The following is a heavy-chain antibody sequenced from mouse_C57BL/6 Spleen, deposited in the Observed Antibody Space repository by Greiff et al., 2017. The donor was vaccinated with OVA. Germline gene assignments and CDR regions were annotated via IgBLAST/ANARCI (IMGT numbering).Heavy chain of an antibody. D-gene: IGHD3-1*01. CDR3: ARRGSGYYDAMDY. V-gene: IGHV1-76*01. CDR2: IYPGSGNT. J-gene: IGHJ4*01. CDR1: GYTFTDYY. Sequence: QVQLQQSGAELVRPGASVKLSCKASGYTFTDYYINWVKQRPGQGLEWIARIYPGSGNTYYNEKFKGKATLTAEKSSSTAYMQLSSLTSEDSAVYFCARRGSGYYDAMDYWGQGTSVTVSS.